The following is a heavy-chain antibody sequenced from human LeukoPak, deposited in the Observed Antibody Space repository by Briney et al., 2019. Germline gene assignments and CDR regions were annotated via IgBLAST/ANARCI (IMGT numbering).Heavy chain of an antibody. CDR2: IYYSGST. J-gene: IGHJ4*02. CDR3: ARLPRATVSYYFDY. CDR1: GGSFSGYY. Sequence: KPSETLSLTCAVSGGSFSGYYWTWIRQPPGKGLEWIGSIYYSGSTYYNPSLKSRVTISVDTSKNQFSLKLSSVTAADTAVYYCARLPRATVSYYFDYWGQGTLVTVSS. D-gene: IGHD4-17*01. V-gene: IGHV4-39*01.